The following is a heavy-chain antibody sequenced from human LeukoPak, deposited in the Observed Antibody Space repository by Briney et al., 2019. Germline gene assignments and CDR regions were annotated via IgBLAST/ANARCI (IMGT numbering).Heavy chain of an antibody. CDR2: IYTSGST. CDR3: AREQYSYDSSRGGGVLEDY. V-gene: IGHV4-61*09. J-gene: IGHJ4*02. Sequence: SETLSLTCTVSGGSINSSSYYWSWIRQPAGKGLEWIGHIYTSGSTNYNPSLKSRVTMSVDTSKNQFSLRLRSVTAADTAVYSWAREQYSYDSSRGGGVLEDYWGQGTLVTVSS. D-gene: IGHD3-22*01. CDR1: GGSINSSSYY.